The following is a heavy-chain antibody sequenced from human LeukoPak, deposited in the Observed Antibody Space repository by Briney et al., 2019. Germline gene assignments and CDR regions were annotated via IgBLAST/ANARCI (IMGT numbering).Heavy chain of an antibody. CDR3: AVDMTTVTNYYYYGMDV. V-gene: IGHV3-48*01. J-gene: IGHJ6*02. D-gene: IGHD4-11*01. Sequence: GGSLRLSCAASGFTFGSYSMNWVRQAPGKGLEWVSYISSSSSTIYYADSAKGRFTISRDNAKNSLYLQMNSLRAEDTAVYYCAVDMTTVTNYYYYGMDVWGQGTTVTVSS. CDR1: GFTFGSYS. CDR2: ISSSSSTI.